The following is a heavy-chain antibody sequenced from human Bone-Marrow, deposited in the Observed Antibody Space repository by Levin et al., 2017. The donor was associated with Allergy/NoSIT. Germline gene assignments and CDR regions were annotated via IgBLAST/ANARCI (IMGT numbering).Heavy chain of an antibody. J-gene: IGHJ4*02. CDR1: GFSLSPSGVG. CDR3: AHISGIEVILLEEDYFDY. CDR2: IYWNDEK. V-gene: IGHV2-5*01. Sequence: SGPTLVKPTQTLTLTCTFSGFSLSPSGVGVSWIRQPPGKPLEWLALIYWNDEKRYIPSLQSRLTITKDTSKNQVVLTMTNLDPVDTATYYCAHISGIEVILLEEDYFDYGGQGTLVTVSS. D-gene: IGHD3-10*01.